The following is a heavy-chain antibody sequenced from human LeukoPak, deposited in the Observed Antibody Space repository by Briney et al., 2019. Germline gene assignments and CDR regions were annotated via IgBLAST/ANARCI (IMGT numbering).Heavy chain of an antibody. D-gene: IGHD3-3*01. Sequence: ASVKVSCKASGYTFTGYYMHWVRQAPGQGLEWMGWINPNSGGTNYAQKFQGRVTMTRDTSIRTAYMELSRLRSDDTAVYYCARGNYDFWSGYPFDYWGQGTLVTVS. J-gene: IGHJ4*02. CDR1: GYTFTGYY. CDR3: ARGNYDFWSGYPFDY. CDR2: INPNSGGT. V-gene: IGHV1-2*02.